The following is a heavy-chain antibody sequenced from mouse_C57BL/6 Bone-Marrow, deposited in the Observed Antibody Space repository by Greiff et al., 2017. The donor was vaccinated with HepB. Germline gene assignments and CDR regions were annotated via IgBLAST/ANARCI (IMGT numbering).Heavy chain of an antibody. CDR1: GYSITSGYY. Sequence: EVKLQESGPGLVKPSQSLSLTCSVTGYSITSGYYWNWIRQFPGNKLEWMGYISYDGSNNYNPSLKNRIAITRDTSKNQFFLKLNSVTPEDTATYYCARTLGRGFAYWGQGTLVTVSA. CDR2: ISYDGSN. CDR3: ARTLGRGFAY. D-gene: IGHD4-1*01. J-gene: IGHJ3*01. V-gene: IGHV3-6*01.